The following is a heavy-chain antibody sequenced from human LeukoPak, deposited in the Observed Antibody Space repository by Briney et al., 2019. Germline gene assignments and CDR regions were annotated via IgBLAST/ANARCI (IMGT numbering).Heavy chain of an antibody. CDR3: ARYGIQLWQNFDY. Sequence: SETLSLTCAVYGGSFSGYYWSWIRQPPGKGLEWIGEINHSGSTNYNPSLKSRVTISVDTSKNQFSLKLSSVTAADTAVYYCARYGIQLWQNFDYWGQGTLVTVSS. J-gene: IGHJ4*02. D-gene: IGHD5-18*01. V-gene: IGHV4-34*01. CDR2: INHSGST. CDR1: GGSFSGYY.